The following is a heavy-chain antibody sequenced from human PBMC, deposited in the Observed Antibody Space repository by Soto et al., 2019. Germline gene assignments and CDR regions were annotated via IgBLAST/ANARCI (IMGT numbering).Heavy chain of an antibody. CDR1: GYTFTSYG. CDR2: ISAYNGNT. J-gene: IGHJ6*04. V-gene: IGHV1-18*01. CDR3: ARAEGDYYGSGSPLDV. Sequence: QVQLVQSGAEVKKPGASVKVSCKASGYTFTSYGISWVRQAPGQGLEWMGWISAYNGNTNYAQKHQGRVTMTTDTFTRTAYMELRSLRSDDTAVYYCARAEGDYYGSGSPLDVWGKGTTVTVSS. D-gene: IGHD3-10*01.